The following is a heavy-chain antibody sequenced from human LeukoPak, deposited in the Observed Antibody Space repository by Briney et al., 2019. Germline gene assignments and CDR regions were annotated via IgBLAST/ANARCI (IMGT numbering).Heavy chain of an antibody. CDR1: GYSFTTYW. D-gene: IGHD2-15*01. CDR2: IHPSDSDT. J-gene: IGHJ3*02. Sequence: GESLKISCKGSGYSFTTYWIGWVRQMPGKGLEWMGIIHPSDSDTRYSPSFQGQVTISADKSISTAYLQWSSLKASDTAMYYCARRSGCCSSSTCYSDDAFDIWGQGTMVTVSS. CDR3: ARRSGCCSSSTCYSDDAFDI. V-gene: IGHV5-51*01.